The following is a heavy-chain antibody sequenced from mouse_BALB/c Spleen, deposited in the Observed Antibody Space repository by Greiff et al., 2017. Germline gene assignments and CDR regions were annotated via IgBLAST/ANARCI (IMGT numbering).Heavy chain of an antibody. CDR1: GFSLTSYG. Sequence: QVQLKESGPGLVAPSQSLSITCTVSGFSLTSYGVHWVRQPPGKGLEWLGVIWAGGSTNYNSALMSRLSISKDNSKSQVFLKMNSLQTDDTAMYYCARGGSRGNGSPFAYWGQGTLVTVSA. D-gene: IGHD2-1*01. J-gene: IGHJ3*01. CDR3: ARGGSRGNGSPFAY. V-gene: IGHV2-9*02. CDR2: IWAGGST.